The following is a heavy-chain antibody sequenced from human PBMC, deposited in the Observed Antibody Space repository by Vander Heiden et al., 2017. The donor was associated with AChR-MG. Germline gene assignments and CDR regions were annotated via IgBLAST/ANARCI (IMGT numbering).Heavy chain of an antibody. D-gene: IGHD3-9*01. V-gene: IGHV4-4*07. CDR2: IYTSGST. CDR3: ASQYYDILTGETGFDY. CDR1: GGSISSYY. Sequence: QVQLQESGPGLVKPSETLSHTCTVSGGSISSYYWSWIRQPAGKGLEWIGRIYTSGSTNYNPSLKSRVTMSVDTSKNQFSLKLSSVTAADTAVYYCASQYYDILTGETGFDYWGQGTLVTVSS. J-gene: IGHJ4*02.